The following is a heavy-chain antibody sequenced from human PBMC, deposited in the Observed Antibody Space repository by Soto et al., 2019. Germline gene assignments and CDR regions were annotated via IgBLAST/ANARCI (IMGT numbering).Heavy chain of an antibody. V-gene: IGHV3-21*01. D-gene: IGHD3-3*01. CDR2: ISSSSSYI. J-gene: IGHJ6*02. CDR3: ARDPPPRYDFWSGPPRMDV. CDR1: GFTFSSYS. Sequence: GSLRLSCAASGFTFSSYSMNWVRQAPGKGLEWVSSISSSSSYIYYADSVKGRSTISRDNAKNSLYLQMNSLRAEDTAVYYCARDPPPRYDFWSGPPRMDVWGQGTTVTVSS.